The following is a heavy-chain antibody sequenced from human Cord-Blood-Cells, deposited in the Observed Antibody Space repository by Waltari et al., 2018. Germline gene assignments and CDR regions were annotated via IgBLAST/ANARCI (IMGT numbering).Heavy chain of an antibody. V-gene: IGHV3-7*05. CDR2: IKQDGSEK. D-gene: IGHD1-26*01. CDR3: ASPLEGANYFDY. CDR1: GFTFSSYW. Sequence: EVQLVESGGGLVQPGGSLRLSCAASGFTFSSYWMSWFRQAPGKGREWVAKIKQDGSEKYYVDSVKGRFTISRDNAKNSLYLQMNSLRAEDTAVYYCASPLEGANYFDYWGQGTLVTVSS. J-gene: IGHJ4*02.